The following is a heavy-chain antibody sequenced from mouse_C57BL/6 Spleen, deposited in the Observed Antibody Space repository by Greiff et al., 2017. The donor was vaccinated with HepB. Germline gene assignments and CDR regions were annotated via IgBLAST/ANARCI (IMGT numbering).Heavy chain of an antibody. V-gene: IGHV1-52*01. CDR1: GYTFTSYW. CDR3: ARGGITTVVANYAMDY. J-gene: IGHJ4*01. Sequence: VQLQQPGAELVRPGSSVKLSCKASGYTFTSYWMHWVKQRPIQGLEWIGNIDPSDSETHYNQKFKDKATVTVDKSSSTAYMQLSSLTSEDSAVYYCARGGITTVVANYAMDYWGQGTSVTVSS. D-gene: IGHD1-1*01. CDR2: IDPSDSET.